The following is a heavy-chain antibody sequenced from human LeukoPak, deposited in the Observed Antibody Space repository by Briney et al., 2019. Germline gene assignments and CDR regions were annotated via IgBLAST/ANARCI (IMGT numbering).Heavy chain of an antibody. CDR1: GFTFSSYG. Sequence: PGGSLRLSCAASGFTFSSYGMHWVRQAPGKGLEWVAFIRYDGSNKYYAASVKGRFTISRDNSKNTLYLQMNSLRAEDTAVYYCAMGDIVVVVARYWGQGTLVTVSS. V-gene: IGHV3-30*02. CDR3: AMGDIVVVVARY. CDR2: IRYDGSNK. D-gene: IGHD2-15*01. J-gene: IGHJ4*02.